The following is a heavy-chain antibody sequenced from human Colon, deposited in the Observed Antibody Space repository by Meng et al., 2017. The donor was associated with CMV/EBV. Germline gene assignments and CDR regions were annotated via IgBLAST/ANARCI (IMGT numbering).Heavy chain of an antibody. CDR1: GYTFTGYY. J-gene: IGHJ1*01. D-gene: IGHD3-22*01. CDR2: INPNSGGT. CDR3: ATVSSGYYLYFQH. V-gene: IGHV1-2*02. Sequence: ELGLCGAAGKKPGASVKVSCKASGYTFTGYYMHWVRQAPGQGLEWMGWINPNSGGTNYAQKFQGRVTMTRDTSISTAYMELSRLRSDDTAVYYCATVSSGYYLYFQHWGQGTLVTVSS.